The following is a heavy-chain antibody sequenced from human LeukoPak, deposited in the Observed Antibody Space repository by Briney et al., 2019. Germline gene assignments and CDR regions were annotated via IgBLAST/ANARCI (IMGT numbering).Heavy chain of an antibody. CDR1: GFTFSSYS. CDR2: ISSSSSYI. V-gene: IGHV3-21*01. CDR3: ARARGHIVVVTGAFDI. D-gene: IGHD2-21*02. J-gene: IGHJ3*02. Sequence: GGSLRLSCAASGFTFSSYSMNWVRQAPGKGLEWVSSISSSSSYIYYADSVKGRFTISRDNAKNSLYLQMNSLRAEDTAVYYCARARGHIVVVTGAFDIWGQGTMVTVSS.